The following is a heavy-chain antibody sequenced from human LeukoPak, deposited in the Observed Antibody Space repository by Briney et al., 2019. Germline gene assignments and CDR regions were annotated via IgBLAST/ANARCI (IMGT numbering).Heavy chain of an antibody. CDR1: VGTFSSYA. Sequence: SVKVSCKASVGTFSSYAISWVRQAPGQGLEWMGGIIPIFGTANYAQKFQGRVTITADESTSTAYMELSSLRSEDTAVYYCARAGARYCSSTSCYNLDYWGQGTLVTVSS. CDR3: ARAGARYCSSTSCYNLDY. V-gene: IGHV1-69*13. CDR2: IIPIFGTA. J-gene: IGHJ4*02. D-gene: IGHD2-2*02.